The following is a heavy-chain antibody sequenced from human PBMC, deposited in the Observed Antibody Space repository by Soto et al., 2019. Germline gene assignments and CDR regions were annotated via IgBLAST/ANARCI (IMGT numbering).Heavy chain of an antibody. CDR2: ISSSSSYI. Sequence: GGSLRLSCAASGFTFSSYSMNWVRQAPGKGLEWVSSISSSSSYIYYADSVKGRFTISRDNAKNSLYLQMNSLRAEDTAVYYCARERSSGWSTPFQHWGQGTLVTVSS. D-gene: IGHD6-19*01. J-gene: IGHJ1*01. CDR3: ARERSSGWSTPFQH. V-gene: IGHV3-21*01. CDR1: GFTFSSYS.